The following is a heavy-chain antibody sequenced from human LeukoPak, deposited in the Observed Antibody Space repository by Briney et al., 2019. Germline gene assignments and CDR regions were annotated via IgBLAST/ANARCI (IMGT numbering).Heavy chain of an antibody. Sequence: GASVKVSCKASGYXFSSHGINWVRQAPGQGLEWMGGMSPYNGNTNYAQKFQGRVTMTTDTSTSTAYMELRSLRSDDTAVYYCARDGGSGSQGYWGQGTLVTVSS. D-gene: IGHD3-10*01. CDR3: ARDGGSGSQGY. J-gene: IGHJ4*02. CDR1: GYXFSSHG. V-gene: IGHV1-18*01. CDR2: MSPYNGNT.